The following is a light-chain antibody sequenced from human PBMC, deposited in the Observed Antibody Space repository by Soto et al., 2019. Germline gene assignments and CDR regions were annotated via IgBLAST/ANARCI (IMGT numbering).Light chain of an antibody. CDR2: GAS. J-gene: IGKJ4*01. CDR3: QQYDTCPLT. CDR1: QSVDNK. V-gene: IGKV3D-15*01. Sequence: EILMTQSPGTLSVSTGEGATLSCRASQSVDNKLAWYQQKPSQAPRLLIYGASTRPTGIPDRFSGSGSGTECTLTSSSLQSEDFAVYYCQQYDTCPLTFGGGTKVEIK.